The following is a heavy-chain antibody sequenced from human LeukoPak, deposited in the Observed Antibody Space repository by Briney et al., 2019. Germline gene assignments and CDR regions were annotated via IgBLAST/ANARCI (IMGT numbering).Heavy chain of an antibody. V-gene: IGHV1-2*06. Sequence: ASVKVSRKASGYTFTGYYMHWVRQAPGQGLEWMGRINPYSGGTNYAQKFQGGVTMTRDTSISTAYMELSRLRSDDTAVYYCARVRSPRFGELSLDYWGQGTLVTVSS. CDR2: INPYSGGT. CDR3: ARVRSPRFGELSLDY. D-gene: IGHD3-10*01. J-gene: IGHJ4*02. CDR1: GYTFTGYY.